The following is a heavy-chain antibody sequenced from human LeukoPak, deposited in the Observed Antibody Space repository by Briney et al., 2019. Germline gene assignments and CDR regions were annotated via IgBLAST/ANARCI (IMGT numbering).Heavy chain of an antibody. J-gene: IGHJ4*02. V-gene: IGHV6-1*01. CDR2: TYYRSKWYY. Sequence: SQTVSLTCDISGDSVSSNSAAWNWIRQSPSRGLEWLGRTYYRSKWYYDYSVAVKSRVPINPDTSKNQFSLQLSSVTPEDTAVYYCVRDPVGGSTIFDCWGQGTLVTVSS. CDR1: GDSVSSNSAA. CDR3: VRDPVGGSTIFDC. D-gene: IGHD1-26*01.